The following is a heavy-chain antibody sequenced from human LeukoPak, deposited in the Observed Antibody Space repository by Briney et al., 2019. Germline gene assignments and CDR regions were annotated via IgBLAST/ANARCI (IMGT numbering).Heavy chain of an antibody. CDR2: IYYSGST. D-gene: IGHD3-3*01. J-gene: IGHJ4*02. CDR1: GGSISSYY. V-gene: IGHV4-59*01. Sequence: TSETLSLTCTVSGGSISSYYWSWIRQPPGKGLEWIGYIYYSGSTNYNPSLKSRVTISVDTSKNQFSLKLSSVTAADTAVYYCARAYWSGYYHFDYWGQGILVTVSS. CDR3: ARAYWSGYYHFDY.